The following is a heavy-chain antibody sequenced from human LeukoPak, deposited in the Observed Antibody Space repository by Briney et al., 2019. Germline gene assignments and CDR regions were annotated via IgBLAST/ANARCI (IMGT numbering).Heavy chain of an antibody. CDR1: GGTFSSYT. CDR3: ARDGPVVTENFDY. J-gene: IGHJ4*02. D-gene: IGHD4-23*01. Sequence: ASVKVSCKASGGTFSSYTISWVRQAPGQGLEGMGGIIPILGIANYAQKFQGRVTITADKSTSTAYMELSSLRSEDTAVYYCARDGPVVTENFDYWGQGTLVTVSS. V-gene: IGHV1-69*04. CDR2: IIPILGIA.